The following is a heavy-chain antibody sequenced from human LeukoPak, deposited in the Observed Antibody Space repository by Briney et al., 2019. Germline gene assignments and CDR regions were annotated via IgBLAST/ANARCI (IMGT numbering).Heavy chain of an antibody. CDR2: IYHSGRT. Sequence: PSETLSLTCTVSGYSINSGYYWGWIRQPPGRGLERIGDIYHSGRTYYNPSLESRVTMSMDTSKNQVSLKLFSMIATDTAVYYCVRSYGFPDYGGDHWGQGTLVSVSS. CDR1: GYSINSGYY. V-gene: IGHV4-38-2*02. J-gene: IGHJ4*02. CDR3: VRSYGFPDYGGDH. D-gene: IGHD4-23*01.